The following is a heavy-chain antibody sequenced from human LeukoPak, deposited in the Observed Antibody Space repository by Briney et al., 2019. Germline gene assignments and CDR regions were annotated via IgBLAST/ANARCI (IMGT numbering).Heavy chain of an antibody. Sequence: GGSLRLSCAASGFTFSSYAMHWVRQAPGKGLEWVAVISYDGSNKYYADSVMGRFTISRDNSKNTLYLQMNSLRAEDTAVYYCARDSGATIIVGWFDPWGQGTLVTVSS. D-gene: IGHD5-12*01. CDR3: ARDSGATIIVGWFDP. CDR1: GFTFSSYA. CDR2: ISYDGSNK. V-gene: IGHV3-30*04. J-gene: IGHJ5*02.